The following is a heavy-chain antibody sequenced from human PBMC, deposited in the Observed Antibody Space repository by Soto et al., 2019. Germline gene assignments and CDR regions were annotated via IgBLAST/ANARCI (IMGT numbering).Heavy chain of an antibody. CDR2: ISFDGSNK. Sequence: PGGSLRLSCAASGFTFSSYAMHWVRQAPGKGLEWVAVISFDGSNKYYADSVKGRFTISRDNSKNTLYLQMNSLRAEDTAVYYCARVDRQQLVRGGFDPWGQGTLVTVSS. J-gene: IGHJ5*02. CDR1: GFTFSSYA. CDR3: ARVDRQQLVRGGFDP. D-gene: IGHD6-13*01. V-gene: IGHV3-30-3*01.